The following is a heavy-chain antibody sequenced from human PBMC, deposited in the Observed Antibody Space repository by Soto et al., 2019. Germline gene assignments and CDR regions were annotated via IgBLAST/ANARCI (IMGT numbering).Heavy chain of an antibody. D-gene: IGHD3-10*01. CDR2: IYYSGST. J-gene: IGHJ6*03. CDR1: GGSISSYY. Sequence: SETLSLICTVSGGSISSYYWSWIRQPPGKGLEWIGYIYYSGSTNYNPSLKSRVTISVDTSKNQFSLKLSSVTAADTAVYYCARAFFYGSGSDYYYYYYMDVWGKGTTVTVSS. V-gene: IGHV4-59*01. CDR3: ARAFFYGSGSDYYYYYYMDV.